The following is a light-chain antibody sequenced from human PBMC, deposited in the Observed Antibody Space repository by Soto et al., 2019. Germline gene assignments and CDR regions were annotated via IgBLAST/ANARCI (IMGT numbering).Light chain of an antibody. CDR1: SSNIGSNY. J-gene: IGLJ2*01. CDR3: AAWDDSLSGVV. CDR2: RNN. V-gene: IGLV1-47*01. Sequence: QSVLTQPPSASGTPGQRVTISCSGSSSNIGSNYVYWYQQLPGTAPKLLIYRNNQRPSGVPDRFSGSKSGTSASLAISGLRSEDEADYYCAAWDDSLSGVVFGGGTSYRP.